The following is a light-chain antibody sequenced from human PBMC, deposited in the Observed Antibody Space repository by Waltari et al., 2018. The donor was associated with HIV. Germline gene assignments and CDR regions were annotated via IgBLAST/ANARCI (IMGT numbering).Light chain of an antibody. J-gene: IGLJ3*02. CDR2: GNN. V-gene: IGLV1-47*01. Sequence: QSVLTQPPSASGTPGQRVTISCSGSSSNIGSNYIYWYQQLPGTAPKPLIYGNNQRPSGVPDLFSCSKSGTSASLAISGLRSEDEADYSCAAWDDSLSGWVFGGGTKLTVL. CDR1: SSNIGSNY. CDR3: AAWDDSLSGWV.